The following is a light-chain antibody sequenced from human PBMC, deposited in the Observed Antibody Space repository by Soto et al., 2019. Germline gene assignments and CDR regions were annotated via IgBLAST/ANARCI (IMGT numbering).Light chain of an antibody. CDR2: GTS. Sequence: DIQMTQSPSSLSASVGDRVTITCRASQGIRNLLVWYQQKPEKAPKSLIYGTSNLESGVPSRFSGSGSGTDFILTISSLQPEDFATYYCLQDYSFPLTFGGGTKVDIK. V-gene: IGKV1D-16*01. CDR1: QGIRNL. CDR3: LQDYSFPLT. J-gene: IGKJ4*01.